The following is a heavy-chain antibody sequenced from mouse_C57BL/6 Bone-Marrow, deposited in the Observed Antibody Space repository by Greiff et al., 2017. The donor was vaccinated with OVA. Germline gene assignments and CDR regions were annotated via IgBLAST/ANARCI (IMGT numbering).Heavy chain of an antibody. J-gene: IGHJ4*01. Sequence: EVQLQQSGPGLVKPSQSLSLTCSVTGYSITSGYYWNWIRQFPGNKLEWMGYISYDGSNNYNPSLKNRISITRDTSKNQFFLKLNSVTTEDTATYYCARDLITTVPPTGGLDAMDYGGQGTSVTVSS. V-gene: IGHV3-6*01. CDR1: GYSITSGYY. D-gene: IGHD1-1*01. CDR2: ISYDGSN. CDR3: ARDLITTVPPTGGLDAMDY.